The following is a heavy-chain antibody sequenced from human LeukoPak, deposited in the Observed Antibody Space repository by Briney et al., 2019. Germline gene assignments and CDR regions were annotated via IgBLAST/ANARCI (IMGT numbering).Heavy chain of an antibody. Sequence: ASVKVSCKASGYIFTNYDVHWVRQAAGQGLEWMGWMNPDSGSTGFAQRFQGRLTMARNTSLSTAYMELSSLRSDDTAVYYCARGDIVVLPAGIPHNWFDPWGQGTLVTVSS. CDR2: MNPDSGST. J-gene: IGHJ5*02. CDR1: GYIFTNYD. V-gene: IGHV1-8*01. CDR3: ARGDIVVLPAGIPHNWFDP. D-gene: IGHD2-2*02.